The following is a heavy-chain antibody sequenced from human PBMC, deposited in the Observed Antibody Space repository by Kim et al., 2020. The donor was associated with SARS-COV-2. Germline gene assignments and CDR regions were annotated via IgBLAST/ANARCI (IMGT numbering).Heavy chain of an antibody. J-gene: IGHJ6*02. CDR3: ARVFSGYYYYYGMDV. Sequence: PSPKSRVTIAVDTSKNQFSLKLSSVTAADTAVYYCARVFSGYYYYYGMDVWGQGTTVTVSS. V-gene: IGHV4-39*01.